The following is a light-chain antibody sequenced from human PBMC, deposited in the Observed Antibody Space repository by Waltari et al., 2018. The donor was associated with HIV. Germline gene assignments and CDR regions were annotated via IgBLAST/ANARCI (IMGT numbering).Light chain of an antibody. CDR3: QSYDSSLSGWV. J-gene: IGLJ3*02. V-gene: IGLV1-40*01. Sequence: QSVLTQPPSVSGAPGQRVTISCTGSSSNIGAGYDVHWYQQLPGTAPKLLIYGNNKRPSGVPARFSGSKSATSASLAITGLQAEDEADYYCQSYDSSLSGWVFGGGTKLTVL. CDR2: GNN. CDR1: SSNIGAGYD.